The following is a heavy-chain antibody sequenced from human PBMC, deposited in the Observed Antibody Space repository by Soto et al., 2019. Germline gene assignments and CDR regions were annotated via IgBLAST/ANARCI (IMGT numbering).Heavy chain of an antibody. CDR1: GFTFSSYG. CDR2: ISYDGSNK. Sequence: PGGSLRLSCAASGFTFSSYGMHWVRQAPGKGLEWVAVISYDGSNKYYADSVKGRFTISRDNSKNTLYLQMNSLRAEDTAVYYCAKDTSYDSSGYYYLDYWGQGTLVTVSS. D-gene: IGHD3-22*01. J-gene: IGHJ4*02. CDR3: AKDTSYDSSGYYYLDY. V-gene: IGHV3-30*18.